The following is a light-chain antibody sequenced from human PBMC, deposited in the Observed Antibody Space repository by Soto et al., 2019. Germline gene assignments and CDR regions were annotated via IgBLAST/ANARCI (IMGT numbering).Light chain of an antibody. CDR1: SSDVGTYTL. J-gene: IGLJ1*01. CDR2: EVN. Sequence: QSVLTQPASVSGSPGQSITISCTGTSSDVGTYTLVSWYQQHPGKAPKLVIYEVNKRPAGVSKRFSGSKSGDTASLTISGLQAEDEADYYCSSYAGPITFYVFGTGTKLTGL. V-gene: IGLV2-23*02. CDR3: SSYAGPITFYV.